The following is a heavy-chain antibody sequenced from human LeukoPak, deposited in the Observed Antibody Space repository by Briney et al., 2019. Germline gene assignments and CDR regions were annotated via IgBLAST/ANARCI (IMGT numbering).Heavy chain of an antibody. D-gene: IGHD3-10*01. CDR3: ARGRVLLWFGELPHGAFHI. J-gene: IGHJ3*02. CDR2: ISYDGSNK. CDR1: GFTFSTYA. V-gene: IGHV3-30-3*01. Sequence: GRSLRLSCAASGFTFSTYAMHWVRQAPGKGLEWVAIISYDGSNKYFADPVKGRFTISRDNSKNTLYLQMNSLRAEDTAVYYCARGRVLLWFGELPHGAFHIWGQGTMVTVSS.